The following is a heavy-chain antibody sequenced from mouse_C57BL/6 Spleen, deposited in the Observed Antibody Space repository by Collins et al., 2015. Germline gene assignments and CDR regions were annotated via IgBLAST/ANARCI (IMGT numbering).Heavy chain of an antibody. CDR1: GYTFTNYG. CDR3: ARSDYGSRDY. Sequence: QIQLVQSGPELKKPGETVKISCKASGYTFTNYGMNWVKQAPGKGLKWMGWINTYTGEPTYADDFKGRFAFSLETSASTAYLQINNLKNEDTATYFCARSDYGSRDYWGQGTTLTVSS. J-gene: IGHJ2*01. CDR2: INTYTGEP. V-gene: IGHV9-3-1*01. D-gene: IGHD1-1*01.